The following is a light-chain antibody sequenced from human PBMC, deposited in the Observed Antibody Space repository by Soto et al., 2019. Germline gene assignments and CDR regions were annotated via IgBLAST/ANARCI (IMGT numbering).Light chain of an antibody. Sequence: DIQMTQSPSSLSASVGDRVTITCRVSQSISSFLNWYQQKPGKAPKLLIYAASSLQSGVPSRFSGSGSGTDFTLTISTLQPEDFETYYCPQSYSTPRTFGQGTKVEIK. J-gene: IGKJ1*01. CDR3: PQSYSTPRT. CDR2: AAS. V-gene: IGKV1-39*01. CDR1: QSISSF.